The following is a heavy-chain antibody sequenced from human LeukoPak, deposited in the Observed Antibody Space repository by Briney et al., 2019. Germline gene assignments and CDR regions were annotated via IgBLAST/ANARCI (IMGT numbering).Heavy chain of an antibody. Sequence: PSETLSLTGTVSDGSISSGSYYWSWIRQPAGKGLEWIGRIYTSASTNYNPSLTSPVTISVDTSKKRFSLKLSSVTAADTGVYYCARHRSKWLQSSFDYWGQGTLVTVSS. CDR3: ARHRSKWLQSSFDY. J-gene: IGHJ4*02. V-gene: IGHV4-61*02. CDR1: DGSISSGSYY. CDR2: IYTSAST. D-gene: IGHD5-24*01.